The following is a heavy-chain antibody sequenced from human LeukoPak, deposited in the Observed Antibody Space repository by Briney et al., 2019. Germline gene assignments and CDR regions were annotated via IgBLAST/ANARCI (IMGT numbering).Heavy chain of an antibody. CDR2: MNPNSGNT. J-gene: IGHJ6*03. V-gene: IGHV1-8*03. Sequence: ASVKVSCKASGYTFTSYDINWVRQATGQGLEWMGWMNPNSGNTGYAQKFQGRVTITRNTSISTAYMELSSLRPEDTAVYYCARFRGATRYYYYMDVWGKGTTVTVSS. CDR1: GYTFTSYD. D-gene: IGHD1-26*01. CDR3: ARFRGATRYYYYMDV.